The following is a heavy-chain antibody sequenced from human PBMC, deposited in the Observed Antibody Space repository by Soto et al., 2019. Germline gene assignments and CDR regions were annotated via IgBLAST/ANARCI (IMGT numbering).Heavy chain of an antibody. CDR2: INHSGST. CDR1: GGSFSGYY. D-gene: IGHD3-3*01. Sequence: PSETLSLTCAVYGGSFSGYYWSWIRQPPGKGLEWIGEINHSGSTNYNPSLKSRVTISVDTSKNQFSLKLSSVTAADTAVYYCARESVPRITIFGVVPNWFDPSGQGTLVTVSS. CDR3: ARESVPRITIFGVVPNWFDP. J-gene: IGHJ5*02. V-gene: IGHV4-34*01.